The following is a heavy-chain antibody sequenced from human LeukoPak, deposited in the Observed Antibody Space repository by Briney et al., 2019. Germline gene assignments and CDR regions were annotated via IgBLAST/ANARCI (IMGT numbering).Heavy chain of an antibody. D-gene: IGHD2-2*02. CDR3: ARPHCSTTRCYMSAFDY. V-gene: IGHV1-2*02. CDR2: INPNSGGT. Sequence: GASVKVSCKASGYTFTGYYMHWVRQAPGQGLEWMGWINPNSGGTNYAQKFQGRVTMTRDTSISTAYMELSRLRSDDTAVYYCARPHCSTTRCYMSAFDYWGQGTLVTVSS. J-gene: IGHJ4*02. CDR1: GYTFTGYY.